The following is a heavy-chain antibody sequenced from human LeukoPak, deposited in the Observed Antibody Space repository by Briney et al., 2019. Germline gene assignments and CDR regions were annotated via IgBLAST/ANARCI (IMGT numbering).Heavy chain of an antibody. CDR1: GFTVSSNY. Sequence: SGGSLRLSCAAASGFTVSSNYMSWVRQAPGKGLEWVPVIYGGGSTSYADSVKGRFTFSRDTSKNTLYLQMNSLRPEDTAVYYCARVLGSYYYATDVWGQGTTVTVSS. CDR3: ARVLGSYYYATDV. CDR2: IYGGGST. J-gene: IGHJ6*02. D-gene: IGHD7-27*01. V-gene: IGHV3-66*02.